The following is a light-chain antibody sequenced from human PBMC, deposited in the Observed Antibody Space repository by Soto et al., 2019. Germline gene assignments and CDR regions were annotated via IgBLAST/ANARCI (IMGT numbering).Light chain of an antibody. CDR3: QQYGSSPLT. J-gene: IGKJ4*01. Sequence: IVLTQSPGTLSLSPGERATLSCRAGQSVSSNYLAWYQQKPGQAPRLLIYGASSRATGIPDKFSGSGSGTDFTLTISRPEPEDFAVYYCQQYGSSPLTFGGGTRMEIK. V-gene: IGKV3-20*01. CDR1: QSVSSNY. CDR2: GAS.